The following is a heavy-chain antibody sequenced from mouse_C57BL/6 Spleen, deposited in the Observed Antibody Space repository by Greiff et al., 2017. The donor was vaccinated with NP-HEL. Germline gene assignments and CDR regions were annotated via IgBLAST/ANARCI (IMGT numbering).Heavy chain of an antibody. Sequence: EVQLQQSGPELVKPGDSVTISCTASGYSFTGYYMNWVKQSPEKSLEWIGEINPSTGGTTYNQKFKATATLTVDKSSSTAYMQLKSLTSEDSAVYYCARGGLYYGSSYVRYFDVWGTGTTVTVSS. V-gene: IGHV1-42*01. D-gene: IGHD1-1*01. CDR1: GYSFTGYY. CDR2: INPSTGGT. CDR3: ARGGLYYGSSYVRYFDV. J-gene: IGHJ1*03.